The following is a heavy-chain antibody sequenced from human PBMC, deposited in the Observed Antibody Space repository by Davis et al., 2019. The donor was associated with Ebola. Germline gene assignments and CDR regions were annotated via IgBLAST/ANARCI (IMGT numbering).Heavy chain of an antibody. D-gene: IGHD6-19*01. CDR3: AKWGSVAGDYYDGMDV. Sequence: MPSETLSPTCRPPGGSTSNIYCNWTRQPAEKGLEWIGRVYSTGIINHNPSRKSRVTISVDTSKNQLSLILTSVTAPDTAVYYCAKWGSVAGDYYDGMDVWGQGTTVTVSS. CDR2: VYSTGII. V-gene: IGHV4-4*07. CDR1: GGSTSNIY. J-gene: IGHJ6*02.